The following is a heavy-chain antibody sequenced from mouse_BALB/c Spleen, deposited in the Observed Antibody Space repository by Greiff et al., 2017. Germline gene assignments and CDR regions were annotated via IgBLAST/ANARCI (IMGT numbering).Heavy chain of an antibody. V-gene: IGHV5-6-5*01. Sequence: EVKLMESGGGLVKPGGSLKLSCAASGFTFSSYAMSWVRQTPGKRLEWVASISSGGSTYYPDSVKGRFTISRDNARNILYLQMSSLRSEDTAMYYCARGGVNYLFAYWGQGTLVTVSA. CDR1: GFTFSSYA. J-gene: IGHJ3*01. CDR2: ISSGGST. D-gene: IGHD2-1*01. CDR3: ARGGVNYLFAY.